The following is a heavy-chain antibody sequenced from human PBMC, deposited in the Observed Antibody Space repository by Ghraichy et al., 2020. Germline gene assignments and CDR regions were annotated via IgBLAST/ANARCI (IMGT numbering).Heavy chain of an antibody. CDR1: GFSLSTSGVG. V-gene: IGHV2-5*01. J-gene: IGHJ6*03. D-gene: IGHD2-2*02. CDR2: IYWNDDK. CDR3: AHRPGKYCSSTSCYKRDYYYYYMDV. Sequence: SGPTLVKPTQTLTLTCTFSGFSLSTSGVGVGWIRQPPGKALEWLALIYWNDDKRYSPSLKSRLTITKDTSKNQVVLTMTNMDPVDTATYYCAHRPGKYCSSTSCYKRDYYYYYMDVWGKGTTVTVSS.